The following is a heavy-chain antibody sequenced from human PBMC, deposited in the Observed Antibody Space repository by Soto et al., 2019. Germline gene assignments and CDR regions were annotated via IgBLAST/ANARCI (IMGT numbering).Heavy chain of an antibody. J-gene: IGHJ6*02. CDR3: AREEGIAAADHYYYYGMDV. Sequence: LSLTCTVSGGSISSYYWSWIRQPAGKGLEWIGRIYTSGSTNYNPSLKSRVTMSVDTSKNQFSLKLSSVTAADTAVYYCAREEGIAAADHYYYYGMDVWGQGTTVTVSS. CDR1: GGSISSYY. V-gene: IGHV4-4*07. CDR2: IYTSGST. D-gene: IGHD6-13*01.